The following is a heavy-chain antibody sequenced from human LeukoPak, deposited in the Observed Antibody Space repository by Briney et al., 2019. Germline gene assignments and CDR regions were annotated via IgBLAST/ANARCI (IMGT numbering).Heavy chain of an antibody. D-gene: IGHD3-22*01. Sequence: PSETLSLTCTVSGGSISSSSYYWGWIRQPPGKGLEWIGSIYYSGSTYYNPSLKSRVTISVDTSKNQFSLKLSSVTAADTAVYYCARLSYYYDSSGYYAYYYYYMDVWGKGTTVTISS. CDR2: IYYSGST. CDR3: ARLSYYYDSSGYYAYYYYYMDV. CDR1: GGSISSSSYY. V-gene: IGHV4-39*01. J-gene: IGHJ6*03.